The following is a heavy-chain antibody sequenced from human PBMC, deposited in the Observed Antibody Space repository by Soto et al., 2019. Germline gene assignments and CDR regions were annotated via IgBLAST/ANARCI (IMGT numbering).Heavy chain of an antibody. CDR2: IYNSGST. CDR1: GGYISGVYYS. Sequence: QLQLQESGSGLVKPSQTLSLTSGVSGGYISGVYYSWTWIRQPPGNGLEWIGFIYNSGSTYYNSTLKIRVTISVDTSNNHFFLNMASVTAADTAVYYCATYRKFFHFWGQGTKVTVSS. CDR3: ATYRKFFHF. V-gene: IGHV4-30-2*01. D-gene: IGHD3-3*01. J-gene: IGHJ3*01.